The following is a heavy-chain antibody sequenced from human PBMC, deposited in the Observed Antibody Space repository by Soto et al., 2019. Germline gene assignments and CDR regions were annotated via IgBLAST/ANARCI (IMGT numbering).Heavy chain of an antibody. V-gene: IGHV4-30-4*01. CDR1: GGSISSGDYY. CDR2: IYYSGST. D-gene: IGHD3-22*01. Sequence: PSETLSLTCTVSGGSISSGDYYWSWIRQPPGKGLEWIGYIYYSGSTYYNPSLKSRVTISVDTSKNQFSLKLSSVTAADTAVYYCARWGYDSSGYYWFDPWGQGTLVTVSS. J-gene: IGHJ5*02. CDR3: ARWGYDSSGYYWFDP.